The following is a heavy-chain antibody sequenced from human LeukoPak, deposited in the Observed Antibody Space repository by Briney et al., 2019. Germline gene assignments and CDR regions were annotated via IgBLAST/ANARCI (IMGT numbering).Heavy chain of an antibody. V-gene: IGHV4-39*01. D-gene: IGHD1-26*01. CDR3: ARLRGYFDY. CDR1: GGSISSSSYY. J-gene: IGHJ4*02. Sequence: KPSETLSLTCTVSGGSISSSSYYWGWIRQPPGKGLEWIGSIYYSGSTYYNPSLKSRVTISVDTSKNQFSLKLSSVTAADTAVYYCARLRGYFDYWGQGTLVTVSS. CDR2: IYYSGST.